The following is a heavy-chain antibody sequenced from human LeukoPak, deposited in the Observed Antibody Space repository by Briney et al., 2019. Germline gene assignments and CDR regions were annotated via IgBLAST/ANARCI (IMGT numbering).Heavy chain of an antibody. CDR1: GDSVSSNSAA. CDR2: TYYRSKWYN. V-gene: IGHV6-1*01. Sequence: SQTLSLTCAISGDSVSSNSAAWNWIRQSPSRGLEWLGRTYYRSKWYNDYAVSVKSRITINLDTSKNQFSLQLNSVTPEDTAVYYCAREYGSSWYNYYYYYMDVWGKGTTVTVSS. D-gene: IGHD6-13*01. CDR3: AREYGSSWYNYYYYYMDV. J-gene: IGHJ6*03.